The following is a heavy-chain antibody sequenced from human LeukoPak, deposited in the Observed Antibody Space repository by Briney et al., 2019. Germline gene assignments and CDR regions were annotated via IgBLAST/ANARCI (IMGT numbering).Heavy chain of an antibody. V-gene: IGHV4-31*03. D-gene: IGHD3-10*01. CDR3: ARGSGLSPFDY. Sequence: SETLSLTCTVSGGSISSGGYYWSWIRQHPGKSLEWIGYIYYSGSTYYNPSLKSRVTISVDTSKNQFSLKLSSVTAADTAVYYCARGSGLSPFDYWGQGTLVTVSS. CDR2: IYYSGST. J-gene: IGHJ4*02. CDR1: GGSISSGGYY.